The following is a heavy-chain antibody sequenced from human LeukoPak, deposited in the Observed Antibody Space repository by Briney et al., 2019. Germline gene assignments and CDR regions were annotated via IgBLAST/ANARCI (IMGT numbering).Heavy chain of an antibody. D-gene: IGHD3-10*01. Sequence: GGSLRLSCAASGFTFSSYAMRWLRHAPGKAVECASAISGSGGSTYYADSVKGRFTISRDNTNNTLYLQMNSLRAEDTAVYYCAKDRRGDYWGQGALVIVSS. J-gene: IGHJ4*02. CDR1: GFTFSSYA. CDR3: AKDRRGDY. CDR2: ISGSGGST. V-gene: IGHV3-23*01.